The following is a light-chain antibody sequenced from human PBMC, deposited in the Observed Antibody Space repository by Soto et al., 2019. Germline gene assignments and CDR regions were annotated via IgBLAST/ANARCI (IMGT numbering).Light chain of an antibody. CDR2: DAS. V-gene: IGKV1-33*01. J-gene: IGKJ4*01. Sequence: DIQMTQSPSSLSASVGDRVTITCQASQDINTYLNWYQQKPGKAPKLLIYDASKLETGVPSRFSGGGSGTDFTLTVTSLQPEDIATYFCPHYDNLMLTFGGGTKVE. CDR3: PHYDNLMLT. CDR1: QDINTY.